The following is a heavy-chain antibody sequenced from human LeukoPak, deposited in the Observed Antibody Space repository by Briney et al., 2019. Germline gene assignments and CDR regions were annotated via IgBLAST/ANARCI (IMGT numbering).Heavy chain of an antibody. CDR1: GGSISSSSYY. Sequence: PSETLSLTCTGSGGSISSSSYYWGWIRQPPGKGLEWIGSIYYSGSTYYNPSLKSRVTISVDTSKNQFSLKLSSVTAADTAVYYCARLLVTTLVGWFDPWGQGTLVTVSS. CDR2: IYYSGST. CDR3: ARLLVTTLVGWFDP. D-gene: IGHD4-17*01. V-gene: IGHV4-39*01. J-gene: IGHJ5*02.